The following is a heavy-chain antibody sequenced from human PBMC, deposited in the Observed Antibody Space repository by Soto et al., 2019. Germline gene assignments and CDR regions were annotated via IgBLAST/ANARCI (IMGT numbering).Heavy chain of an antibody. V-gene: IGHV3-33*01. CDR3: ARYTAAVTPGDY. D-gene: IGHD4-17*01. CDR2: IWYDGSNK. Sequence: GGSLRLSCAASGFTFSSYGMHWVRQAPGKGLEWVAVIWYDGSNKYYADSVKGRFTISRDNSKNTLYLQMNSLRAEDTAVYYCARYTAAVTPGDYWGQETLVTVSS. J-gene: IGHJ4*02. CDR1: GFTFSSYG.